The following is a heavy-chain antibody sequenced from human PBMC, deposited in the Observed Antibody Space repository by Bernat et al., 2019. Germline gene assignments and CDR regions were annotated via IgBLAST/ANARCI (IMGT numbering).Heavy chain of an antibody. CDR3: TRDPGSYYYMDV. V-gene: IGHV1-2*06. Sequence: QVQLVQSGAEVKKPGASVRVSCQASGSTFRACSMHWVRQAPGQGLEWMGRINPNSGGTIYPQRFQGRVTMTTVSSTSTAYMELSRLRSDDTAVYYCTRDPGSYYYMDVWGKGTTVTVSS. CDR1: GSTFRACS. D-gene: IGHD3-10*01. CDR2: INPNSGGT. J-gene: IGHJ6*03.